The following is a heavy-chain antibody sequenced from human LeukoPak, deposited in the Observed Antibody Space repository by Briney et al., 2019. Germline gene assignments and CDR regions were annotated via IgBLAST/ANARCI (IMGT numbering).Heavy chain of an antibody. V-gene: IGHV1-8*01. D-gene: IGHD3-10*01. Sequence: ASVKVSCKASGYSLTSYDVNWVRQATGQGLEWMGWMNPSNGNTGYAQKFQGRVTMTRNTSINTAYMELSSLTSEDTAVYYCTKGSNSGSYRDCWGQGTLVTVSS. CDR2: MNPSNGNT. CDR3: TKGSNSGSYRDC. J-gene: IGHJ4*02. CDR1: GYSLTSYD.